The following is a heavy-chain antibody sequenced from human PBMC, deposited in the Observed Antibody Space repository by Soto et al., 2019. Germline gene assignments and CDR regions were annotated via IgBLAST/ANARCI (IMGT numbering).Heavy chain of an antibody. CDR1: GGSISSGGYY. J-gene: IGHJ4*02. CDR2: IYYSGST. Sequence: QVQLQESGPGLVKPSQTLSLTCTVSGGSISSGGYYWSWIRQHPGKGLEWIGYIYYSGSTYYNPSLKSRVNISVATSKNQFSLKLSSVTAADTAVYYCGLGAAPKPYFDYWGQGTLVTVSS. V-gene: IGHV4-31*03. CDR3: GLGAAPKPYFDY. D-gene: IGHD2-2*02.